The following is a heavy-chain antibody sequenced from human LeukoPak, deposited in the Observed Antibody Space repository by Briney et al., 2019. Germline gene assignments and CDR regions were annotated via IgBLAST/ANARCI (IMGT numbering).Heavy chain of an antibody. J-gene: IGHJ4*02. V-gene: IGHV1-69*13. D-gene: IGHD6-19*01. CDR1: GGTFSSYA. CDR2: IIPIFGTA. Sequence: ASVKVSCKASGGTFSSYAISWVRQAPGQGLEWMGGIIPIFGTANYAQKFQGRVTITADESTSTAHMELSSLRSEDTAVYYCARMYSSGWHHFDYWGQGTLVTVSS. CDR3: ARMYSSGWHHFDY.